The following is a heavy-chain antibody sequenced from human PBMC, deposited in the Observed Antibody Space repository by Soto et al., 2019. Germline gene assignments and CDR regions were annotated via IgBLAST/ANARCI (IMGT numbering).Heavy chain of an antibody. D-gene: IGHD3-10*01. CDR2: IYYSGST. J-gene: IGHJ6*02. Sequence: PSQTLSLTCTVSGGSVSSGSYYWSWIRQPPGKGLEWIGYIYYSGSTNYNPSLKSRVTISVDTSKNQFSLKLSSVTAADTAVYYCARDRVSGDYYYYGMDVWGQGTTVTVSS. CDR1: GGSVSSGSYY. CDR3: ARDRVSGDYYYYGMDV. V-gene: IGHV4-61*01.